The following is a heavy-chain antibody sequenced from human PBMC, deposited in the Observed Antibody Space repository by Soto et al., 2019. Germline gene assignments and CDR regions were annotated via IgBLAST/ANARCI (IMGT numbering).Heavy chain of an antibody. V-gene: IGHV1-2*04. CDR2: INPNSGGT. CDR1: GYTFTGYY. D-gene: IGHD6-6*01. J-gene: IGHJ4*02. Sequence: ASVKVSCKASGYTFTGYYMHWVRQAPGQGLEWMGWINPNSGGTNYAQKIQGWVTMTRDTSISTAYMELSRLRSDDTAVYYCAREYSSSYYLDYWGQGTLVTVSS. CDR3: AREYSSSYYLDY.